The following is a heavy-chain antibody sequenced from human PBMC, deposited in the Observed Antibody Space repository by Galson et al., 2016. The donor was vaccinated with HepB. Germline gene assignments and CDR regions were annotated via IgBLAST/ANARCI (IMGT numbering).Heavy chain of an antibody. CDR2: IYHSGHT. CDR1: GGSIRPYY. Sequence: ETLSLTCTVSGGSIRPYYWTWIRQPPGKGLEWIGYIYHSGHTNYNSSLKSRVTISVDTSKSQFSLKVTSVTAADTAVYYCARRADDAYGSGSLDYWGQGTLVTVSS. J-gene: IGHJ4*02. D-gene: IGHD3-10*01. CDR3: ARRADDAYGSGSLDY. V-gene: IGHV4-59*08.